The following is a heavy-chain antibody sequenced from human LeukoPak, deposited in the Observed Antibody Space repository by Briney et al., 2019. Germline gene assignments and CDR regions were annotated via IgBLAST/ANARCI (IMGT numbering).Heavy chain of an antibody. J-gene: IGHJ4*02. V-gene: IGHV3-15*01. CDR3: KTGLIGDRSY. CDR2: VKSKSDGGTI. D-gene: IGHD7-27*01. Sequence: GGSLRLSCAASGFPFSSYAMSWVRQAPGKGLEWVGRVKSKSDGGTIDYGAPVKGRFTMSRDDSQNTLYLQMNSVKTEDTAVYYCKTGLIGDRSYWGQGTLVTVSS. CDR1: GFPFSSYA.